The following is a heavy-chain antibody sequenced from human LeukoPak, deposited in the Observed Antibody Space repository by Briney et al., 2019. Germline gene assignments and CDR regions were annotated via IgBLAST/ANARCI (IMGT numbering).Heavy chain of an antibody. Sequence: GGSLRLSCAASGFTFSSYAMSSVRQAPGKGLEWVSASSGSGGSTYYADFVKGRFTISRDNSKNTLYLQMNSLRAEDTAVYYCAKGEILWFGEGYFDYWGQGTLVTVSS. D-gene: IGHD3-10*01. J-gene: IGHJ4*02. V-gene: IGHV3-23*01. CDR3: AKGEILWFGEGYFDY. CDR2: SSGSGGST. CDR1: GFTFSSYA.